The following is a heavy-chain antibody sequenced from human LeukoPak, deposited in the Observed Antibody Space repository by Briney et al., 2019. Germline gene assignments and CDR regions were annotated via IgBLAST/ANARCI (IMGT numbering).Heavy chain of an antibody. J-gene: IGHJ3*02. CDR3: ARVPIDYYYDSSGYTGRAFDI. V-gene: IGHV4-34*01. CDR1: GGSFSGYY. Sequence: SETLSLTCAVYGGSFSGYYWSWIRQPPGKGLEWIGEINRSGSTNYNPSLKSRVTISVDTSKNQFSLKLSSVTAADTAVYYCARVPIDYYYDSSGYTGRAFDIWGQGTMVTVSS. D-gene: IGHD3-22*01. CDR2: INRSGST.